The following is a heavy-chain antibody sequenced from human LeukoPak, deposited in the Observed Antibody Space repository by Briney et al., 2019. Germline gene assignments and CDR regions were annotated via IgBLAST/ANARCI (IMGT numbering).Heavy chain of an antibody. CDR1: GYTLTELS. J-gene: IGHJ5*01. CDR3: ARDLNWGNCGGDCDTYNWFDS. CDR2: FDPEDGET. Sequence: ASVKVSCKVSGYTLTELSMHWVRQAPGKGLEWMGGFDPEDGETIYAQKFQGRVTMTEDTSTDTAYMELSSLRSEDTAVYYCARDLNWGNCGGDCDTYNWFDSWGQGTLVTVSS. V-gene: IGHV1-24*01. D-gene: IGHD2-21*02.